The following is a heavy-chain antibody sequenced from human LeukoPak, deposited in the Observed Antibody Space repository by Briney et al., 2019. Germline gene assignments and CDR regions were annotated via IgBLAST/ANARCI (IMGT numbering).Heavy chain of an antibody. V-gene: IGHV3-30*02. D-gene: IGHD3-10*01. Sequence: QPGGSLRLSCAASGFTFSSYGMHWVRQAPGQGLEWVAFIRYDGSNKYYADSVKGRFTISRDNSKNTLYLQMNSLRAEDTAVYYCAKDLGELIPFDIWGQGTMVTASS. J-gene: IGHJ3*02. CDR3: AKDLGELIPFDI. CDR1: GFTFSSYG. CDR2: IRYDGSNK.